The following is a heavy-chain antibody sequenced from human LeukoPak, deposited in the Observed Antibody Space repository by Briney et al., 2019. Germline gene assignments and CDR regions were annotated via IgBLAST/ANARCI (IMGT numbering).Heavy chain of an antibody. D-gene: IGHD2-15*01. J-gene: IGHJ5*02. CDR3: ATCSGGSCYPNWFDP. Sequence: SVKVSCKASGGTFSSYAISWVRQAPGQGLEWMGGIIPIFGTANYAQKFQGRVTITADKSTSTAYMELSSLRSEDTAVYYCATCSGGSCYPNWFDPWGQGTLVTVSS. CDR2: IIPIFGTA. CDR1: GGTFSSYA. V-gene: IGHV1-69*06.